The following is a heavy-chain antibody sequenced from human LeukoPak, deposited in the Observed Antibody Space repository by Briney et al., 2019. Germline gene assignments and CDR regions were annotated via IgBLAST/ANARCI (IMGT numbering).Heavy chain of an antibody. Sequence: SETLSLTCTVSAGSIGSKSHYWGWIRQPPGKGLEWIGNIYHSGSTHYNPSLMSRVTMSVDTSTNQFSLKLTSVTAADTAVYYCAGRSSWEEDDYFDNWGQGRLVIVSS. CDR2: IYHSGST. CDR3: AGRSSWEEDDYFDN. D-gene: IGHD6-13*01. V-gene: IGHV4-39*01. J-gene: IGHJ4*02. CDR1: AGSIGSKSHY.